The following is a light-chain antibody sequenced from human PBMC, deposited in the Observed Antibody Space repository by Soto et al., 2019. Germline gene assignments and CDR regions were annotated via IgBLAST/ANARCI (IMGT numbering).Light chain of an antibody. J-gene: IGKJ1*01. CDR3: QQYGSSPWP. V-gene: IGKV3-20*01. Sequence: EIVLTQSPGTLSLSPGERATLSCRASQSVTSSYLAWYQQKPGQAPRLLIYGASSRATGTPDRFSGSGSGTDFTLTISRLEPGDFAVYYCQQYGSSPWPFGQGTKVAI. CDR2: GAS. CDR1: QSVTSSY.